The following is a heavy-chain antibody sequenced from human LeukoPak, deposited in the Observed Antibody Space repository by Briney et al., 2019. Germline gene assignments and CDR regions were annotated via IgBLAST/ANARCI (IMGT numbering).Heavy chain of an antibody. D-gene: IGHD2-2*01. CDR1: GGTFSSYA. CDR3: ARGSVVVPAARHQYNWFDP. Sequence: ASVKVSRKASGGTFSSYAISWVRQAPGQGLEWMGGIMPIFGTANYAQKFQGRVTITADESTSTAYMELSSLRSEDTAVYYCARGSVVVPAARHQYNWFDPWGQGTLVTVSS. J-gene: IGHJ5*02. V-gene: IGHV1-69*13. CDR2: IMPIFGTA.